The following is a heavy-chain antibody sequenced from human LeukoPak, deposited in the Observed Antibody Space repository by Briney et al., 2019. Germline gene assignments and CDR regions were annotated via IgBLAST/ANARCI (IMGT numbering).Heavy chain of an antibody. CDR3: ARSAGYYDSSGYSSFDY. J-gene: IGHJ4*02. CDR2: IYSGGST. Sequence: PGGSLRLSCAASGFTVSSNYMSWVRQAPGKGLEWVSVIYSGGSTYYADSVKGRFTISRHNSKNTLYLQMNSLRAEDTAVYYCARSAGYYDSSGYSSFDYWGQGTLVTVSS. V-gene: IGHV3-53*04. D-gene: IGHD3-22*01. CDR1: GFTVSSNY.